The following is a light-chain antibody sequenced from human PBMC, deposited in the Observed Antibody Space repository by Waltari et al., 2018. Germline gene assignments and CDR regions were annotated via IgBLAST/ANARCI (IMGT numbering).Light chain of an antibody. CDR2: SNN. V-gene: IGLV1-44*01. J-gene: IGLJ3*02. Sequence: QSALTQPASVSGSPGQSITISCSGSSSNIGSNTVNWYQQLTGTAPKLLIYSNNQRPSWVPDRFSGSKSGTSASLAISGLQSEDEADYYCAAWDDSLNGRVFGGGTKLTVL. CDR1: SSNIGSNT. CDR3: AAWDDSLNGRV.